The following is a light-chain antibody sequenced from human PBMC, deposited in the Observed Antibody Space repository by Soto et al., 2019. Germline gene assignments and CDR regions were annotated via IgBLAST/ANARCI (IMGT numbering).Light chain of an antibody. CDR2: AAS. CDR1: QDIRSS. V-gene: IGKV1-16*02. J-gene: IGKJ4*01. CDR3: QQYKDYPLT. Sequence: DIQMTQSPSSLSASVGDRITITCRASQDIRSSLVWFQLKPGKAPKSLIYAASRLLSGVPSKFSGSGSGTDFTLTISSLQPEDFATYYCQQYKDYPLTFGGGTRVEIK.